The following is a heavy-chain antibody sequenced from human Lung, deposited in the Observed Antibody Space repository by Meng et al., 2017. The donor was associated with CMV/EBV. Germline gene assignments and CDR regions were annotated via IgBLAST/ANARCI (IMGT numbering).Heavy chain of an antibody. V-gene: IGHV4-39*07. J-gene: IGHJ5*02. Sequence: SDTLSLXCTVSGGSISSSSYYWGWIRQPPGKGLEWIGSIYYSGSTYYNPSLKSRVTISVDTSKNQFSLKRSSVTATDTAVYYCARGEGYQLLLSGPWGQGTXVTVSS. D-gene: IGHD2-2*01. CDR3: ARGEGYQLLLSGP. CDR2: IYYSGST. CDR1: GGSISSSSYY.